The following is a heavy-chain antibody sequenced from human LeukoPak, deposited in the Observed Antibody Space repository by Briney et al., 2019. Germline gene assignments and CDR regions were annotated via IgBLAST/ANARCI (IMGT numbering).Heavy chain of an antibody. J-gene: IGHJ5*02. V-gene: IGHV3-53*01. CDR3: ARHDWFDP. Sequence: PGGSLRLSCAASGFAVSSHYMSWVRQAPGKGLEWVSVIYSGGSTYYADSVKGRFTISRDNSKNTLYLQMNSLRAEDTAVYYCARHDWFDPWGRGTLVTVSP. CDR1: GFAVSSHY. CDR2: IYSGGST.